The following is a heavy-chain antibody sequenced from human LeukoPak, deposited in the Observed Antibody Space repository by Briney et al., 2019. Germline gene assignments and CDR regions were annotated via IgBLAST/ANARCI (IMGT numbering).Heavy chain of an antibody. Sequence: ASVKVSCKASGYTFTSYAMHWVRQAPGQRLEWMGWINAGNGNTKYSQKFQGRVTITRDTSARTASMELSSLRSEDPAVYYCAISVAVAGYYYYYGMDVWGQGTTVTVSS. CDR1: GYTFTSYA. D-gene: IGHD6-19*01. V-gene: IGHV1-3*01. CDR3: AISVAVAGYYYYYGMDV. CDR2: INAGNGNT. J-gene: IGHJ6*02.